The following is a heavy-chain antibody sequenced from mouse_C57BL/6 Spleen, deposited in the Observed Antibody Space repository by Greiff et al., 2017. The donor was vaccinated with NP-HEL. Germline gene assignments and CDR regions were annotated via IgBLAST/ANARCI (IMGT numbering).Heavy chain of an antibody. CDR1: GYTFTSHW. Sequence: QVQLQQSGAELVKPGASVKLSCKASGYTFTSHWMQWVKQRPGQGLEWIGEIDPSDSYTNYNQKFKGQATLTVDTSSSTAYMQLSSLTSEDSAVYYCARRALRPWYAYWGQGTLVTVSA. CDR2: IDPSDSYT. CDR3: ARRALRPWYAY. D-gene: IGHD2-4*01. V-gene: IGHV1-50*01. J-gene: IGHJ3*01.